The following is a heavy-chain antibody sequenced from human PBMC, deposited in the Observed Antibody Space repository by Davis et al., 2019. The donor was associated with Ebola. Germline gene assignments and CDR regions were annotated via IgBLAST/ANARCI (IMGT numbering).Heavy chain of an antibody. CDR3: ARGSVTAAAGDYYGMDV. Sequence: ASVKVSCKASGYTFTVYYMHWVRQAPGQGLEWMGRINPSSGGTNYAQKFQGRVTMTRDTSISTAYMELSRLRSDDTAVYYCARGSVTAAAGDYYGMDVWGKGTTVTVSS. V-gene: IGHV1-2*06. CDR2: INPSSGGT. CDR1: GYTFTVYY. J-gene: IGHJ6*04. D-gene: IGHD6-13*01.